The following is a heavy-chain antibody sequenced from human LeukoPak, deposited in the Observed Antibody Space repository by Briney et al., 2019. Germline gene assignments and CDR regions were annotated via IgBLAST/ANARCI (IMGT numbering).Heavy chain of an antibody. Sequence: SETLSLTCTVSIGSIGSYYWSWIRQPPGKGLEWIGYIYYRGSTNYNPSLKSRVTISVDTSKNQFSLKLSSVTAADTAVYYCARHLAVAGTGFDYWGQGTLVTVSS. V-gene: IGHV4-59*08. J-gene: IGHJ4*02. D-gene: IGHD6-13*01. CDR1: IGSIGSYY. CDR3: ARHLAVAGTGFDY. CDR2: IYYRGST.